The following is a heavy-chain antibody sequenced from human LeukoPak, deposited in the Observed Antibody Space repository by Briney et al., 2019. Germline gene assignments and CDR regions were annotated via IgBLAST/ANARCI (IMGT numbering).Heavy chain of an antibody. D-gene: IGHD1-26*01. V-gene: IGHV3-48*04. Sequence: GGSLRLSCAASGFTFSSYSMNWVRQAPGKGLEWVSYISSSSSTIYYADSVKGRFTISRDNAKNSLYLQMNSLRAEDTALYYCAKDIGGSYTDAFDYWGQGTLVTVSS. J-gene: IGHJ4*02. CDR3: AKDIGGSYTDAFDY. CDR2: ISSSSSTI. CDR1: GFTFSSYS.